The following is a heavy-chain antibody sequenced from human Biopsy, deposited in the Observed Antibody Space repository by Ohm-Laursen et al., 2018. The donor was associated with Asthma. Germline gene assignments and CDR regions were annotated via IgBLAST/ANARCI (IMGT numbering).Heavy chain of an antibody. CDR2: INSVFGTT. CDR3: ARKAGSCISRTCYSLDF. D-gene: IGHD2-2*01. CDR1: GGTFNTSV. V-gene: IGHV1-69*13. J-gene: IGHJ4*02. Sequence: EASVKVSCKSLGGTFNTSVIGWVRQAPGQGLEWMGGINSVFGTTTYPQKFQDRVTITADDSTSTVYMELSSLRSEDTAVYYCARKAGSCISRTCYSLDFWGQGTLVTVSS.